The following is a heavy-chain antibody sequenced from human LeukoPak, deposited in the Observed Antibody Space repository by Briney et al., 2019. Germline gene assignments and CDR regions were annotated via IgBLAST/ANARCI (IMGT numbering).Heavy chain of an antibody. CDR1: GGTFSSYA. CDR2: IIPIFGTA. D-gene: IGHD3-22*01. Sequence: LRASVKVSCKASGGTFSSYAISWVRQAPGQGLEWMGGIIPIFGTANYAQKFQGRVTITADESTSTAYMELSSLRSEDTAVYYCAREGATYYYDSSGYYHFEYWGQGTLVTVFS. CDR3: AREGATYYYDSSGYYHFEY. J-gene: IGHJ4*02. V-gene: IGHV1-69*13.